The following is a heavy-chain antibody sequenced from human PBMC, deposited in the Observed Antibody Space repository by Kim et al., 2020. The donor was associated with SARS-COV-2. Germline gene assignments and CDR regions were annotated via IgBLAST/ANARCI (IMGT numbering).Heavy chain of an antibody. V-gene: IGHV4-39*01. D-gene: IGHD3-22*01. J-gene: IGHJ3*02. CDR3: ARLYYYASSGPDAFDI. Sequence: SETLSLTCSVSGGSISSSSSHWGWIRQPPGKGLEWIASIYYSGSTYYNPSLKSRVTISVDKSKNQFSLKLSSVTAADTAMFYCARLYYYASSGPDAFDIWGQGTMVTVSS. CDR2: IYYSGST. CDR1: GGSISSSSSH.